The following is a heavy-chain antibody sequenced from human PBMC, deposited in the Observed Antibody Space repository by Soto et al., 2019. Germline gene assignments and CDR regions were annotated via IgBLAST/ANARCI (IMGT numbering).Heavy chain of an antibody. V-gene: IGHV3-48*01. CDR3: AVGDESRYYCYGMDV. Sequence: EVQLVESGGGLVQRGGSLRLSCAASGLTFSSYSMNWVRQAPGKGLEWVSYISSSSSNIYYADSVKGRFTISRDYAKNTLYLQMNRQRAEDRVVYYCAVGDESRYYCYGMDVWGQGTTVSVSS. J-gene: IGHJ6*02. CDR2: ISSSSSNI. CDR1: GLTFSSYS.